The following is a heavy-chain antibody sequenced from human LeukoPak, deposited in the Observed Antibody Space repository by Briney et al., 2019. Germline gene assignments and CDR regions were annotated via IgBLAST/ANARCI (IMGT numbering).Heavy chain of an antibody. J-gene: IGHJ4*02. CDR3: ARGYCRDDICQVFPY. V-gene: IGHV4-59*02. D-gene: IGHD2-21*02. Sequence: SETLSLACTVSGGSVSSYYWSWIRQTPEKGLEWIGYMSYSGRTDYGPSLKSRVTMSVDTSKNQFSLKMSYVTAADTGVYYCARGYCRDDICQVFPYWGQGTLVTVSS. CDR1: GGSVSSYY. CDR2: MSYSGRT.